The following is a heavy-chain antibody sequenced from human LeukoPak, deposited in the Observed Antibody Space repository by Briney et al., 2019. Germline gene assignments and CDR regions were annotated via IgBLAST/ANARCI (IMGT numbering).Heavy chain of an antibody. Sequence: ASVKVSCKASGYPFSTYGISWVRQAPGQGLQWMAWISTHNGKTDYAQNFQDRVTVTRDTSTSTVYMELRSLRSDDMAVYFCARDVGTTHFDFWGQGTLVTVSS. V-gene: IGHV1-18*03. CDR1: GYPFSTYG. CDR3: ARDVGTTHFDF. J-gene: IGHJ4*02. D-gene: IGHD5-12*01. CDR2: ISTHNGKT.